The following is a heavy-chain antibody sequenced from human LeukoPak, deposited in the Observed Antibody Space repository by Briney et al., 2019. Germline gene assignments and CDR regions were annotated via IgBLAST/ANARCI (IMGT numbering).Heavy chain of an antibody. CDR1: GFTFSSYG. D-gene: IGHD4-23*01. Sequence: PGRSLRLSCAASGFTFSSYGMHWVRQAPGKGLEWVAVISYDGSNKYYADSVKGRFTISRDNSKNTLSLQMNSLRVEDTALYYCTKDLRYYYADNHSEMDEHDYWGQGTLVTVSS. CDR2: ISYDGSNK. CDR3: TKDLRYYYADNHSEMDEHDY. J-gene: IGHJ4*02. V-gene: IGHV3-30*18.